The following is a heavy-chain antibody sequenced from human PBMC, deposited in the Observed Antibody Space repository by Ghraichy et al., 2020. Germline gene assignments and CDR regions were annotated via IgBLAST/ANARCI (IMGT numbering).Heavy chain of an antibody. Sequence: SETLSLTCTVSGGSISSSSYYWGWIRQPPGKGLEWIGSIYYSGSTYYNPSLKSRVTISVDTSKNQFSLKLSSVTAADTAVYYCASMKLAARRGNWFDPWGQGTLVTVSS. D-gene: IGHD6-6*01. CDR2: IYYSGST. CDR1: GGSISSSSYY. CDR3: ASMKLAARRGNWFDP. J-gene: IGHJ5*02. V-gene: IGHV4-39*01.